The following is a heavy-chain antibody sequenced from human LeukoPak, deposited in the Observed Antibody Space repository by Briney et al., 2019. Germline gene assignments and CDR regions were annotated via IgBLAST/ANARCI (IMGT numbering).Heavy chain of an antibody. CDR3: ARAPLLRFLEWLLVY. CDR2: INPNSGGT. Sequence: GASVKVSCKASGYTFTGYYMHWVRQAPGQGLEWMGWINPNSGGTNYAQKSQGRVTITADKSTSTAYMELSSLRSEDTAVYYCARAPLLRFLEWLLVYWGQGTLVTVSS. J-gene: IGHJ4*02. CDR1: GYTFTGYY. V-gene: IGHV1-2*02. D-gene: IGHD3-3*01.